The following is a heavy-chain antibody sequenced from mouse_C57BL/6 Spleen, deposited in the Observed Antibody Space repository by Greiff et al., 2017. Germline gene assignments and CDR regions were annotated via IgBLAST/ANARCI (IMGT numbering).Heavy chain of an antibody. CDR1: GYTFTSYW. CDR2: INPSSGYT. J-gene: IGHJ1*03. D-gene: IGHD1-1*01. CDR3: ARGSSSHWYFDV. Sequence: QVQLQQSGAELAKPGASVKLSCKASGYTFTSYWMHWVQQGPGQGLEWIGYINPSSGYTKYNQKFKDTATLTADKSSSTAYMQLSSLTYEDTASYYCARGSSSHWYFDVWGTGTTLTVSS. V-gene: IGHV1-7*01.